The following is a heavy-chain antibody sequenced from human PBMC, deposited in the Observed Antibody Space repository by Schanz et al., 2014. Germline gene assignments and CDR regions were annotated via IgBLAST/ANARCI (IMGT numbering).Heavy chain of an antibody. CDR1: GGSISSYY. CDR3: ARDVGHYGMDV. Sequence: QVQLQESGPGLVKPSETLSLTCTVSGGSISSYYWSWIRQPPGKGLECIGYIYYSGSTKYNPSLKSRVTISVDTSKNQFSLKLSSVTAADTAVYYCARDVGHYGMDVWGQGTTVTVSS. V-gene: IGHV4-59*01. CDR2: IYYSGST. J-gene: IGHJ6*02.